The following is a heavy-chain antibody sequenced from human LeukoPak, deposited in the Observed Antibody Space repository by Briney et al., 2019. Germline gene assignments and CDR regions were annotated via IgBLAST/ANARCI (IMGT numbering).Heavy chain of an antibody. V-gene: IGHV3-30*02. CDR2: IRYDGTNK. Sequence: GGSLRLSCAASGFAFASYGMHWVRHAPGKGLEWVALIRYDGTNKYYTDSVKGRFTISKDNSKNTLYLQMNSLRAEDTAVYYCTRNQGYCTGGGCYIDYWGQGTLVTVSS. CDR3: TRNQGYCTGGGCYIDY. J-gene: IGHJ4*02. D-gene: IGHD2-8*02. CDR1: GFAFASYG.